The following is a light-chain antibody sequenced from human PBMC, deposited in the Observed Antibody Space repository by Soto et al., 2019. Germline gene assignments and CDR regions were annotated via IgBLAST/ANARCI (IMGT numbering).Light chain of an antibody. CDR1: TSNLGAGYD. V-gene: IGLV1-40*01. CDR2: DNT. Sequence: QSVLTQPASVSGAPGQTVSISCTGTTSNLGAGYDVHWYRHLPGTAPTLLISDNTNRPSGVPDRFSGSKSGTSASLAISGLQSEDDADYYCQSYDNSLRAYVFGPGTKLTVL. J-gene: IGLJ1*01. CDR3: QSYDNSLRAYV.